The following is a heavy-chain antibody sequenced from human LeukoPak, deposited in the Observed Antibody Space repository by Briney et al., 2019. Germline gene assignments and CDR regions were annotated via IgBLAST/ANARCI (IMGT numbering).Heavy chain of an antibody. CDR2: MNPNSGNT. CDR1: GYTFSSFD. CDR3: ARGTPYCSSASCYNY. D-gene: IGHD2-2*02. Sequence: ASVKVSCKASGYTFSSFDVNWVRQAPGQGLEWMGWMNPNSGNTGYAQKFQGRVIMTRDTSISTAYMELSSLRSEDTAVYYCARGTPYCSSASCYNYWGQGTLVTVSS. J-gene: IGHJ4*02. V-gene: IGHV1-8*01.